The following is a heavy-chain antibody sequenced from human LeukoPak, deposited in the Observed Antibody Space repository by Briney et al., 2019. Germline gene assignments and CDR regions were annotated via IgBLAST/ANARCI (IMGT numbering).Heavy chain of an antibody. Sequence: GGSLRLSCAAPGFTFRSYAMSWVRHAPRKGLEWVSGFSGMGVITYYADSVKGRFTISRDNSKNTLYLQMNSLRAEDTAVYYCASASRAVAAVRLDYWGQGTLVTVSS. V-gene: IGHV3-23*01. CDR2: FSGMGVIT. CDR1: GFTFRSYA. CDR3: ASASRAVAAVRLDY. D-gene: IGHD6-19*01. J-gene: IGHJ4*02.